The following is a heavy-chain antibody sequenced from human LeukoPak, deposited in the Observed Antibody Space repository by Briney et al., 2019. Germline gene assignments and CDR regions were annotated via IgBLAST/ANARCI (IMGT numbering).Heavy chain of an antibody. CDR1: GFTFSSYW. J-gene: IGHJ4*02. CDR3: VRDPRLRYFDPVLYYFDY. V-gene: IGHV3-7*03. CDR2: IKQDRSEK. D-gene: IGHD3-9*01. Sequence: GGSLRLSCAASGFTFSSYWMSWVRQAPGKGLEWVANIKQDRSEKYYVDSVKGRFTISRDNAKNSLYLQMNSLRAEDTAVYYCVRDPRLRYFDPVLYYFDYWGQGTLVTVSS.